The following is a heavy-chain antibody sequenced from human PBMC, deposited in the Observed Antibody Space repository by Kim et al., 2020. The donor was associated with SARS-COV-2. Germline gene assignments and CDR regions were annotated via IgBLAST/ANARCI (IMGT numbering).Heavy chain of an antibody. V-gene: IGHV4-39*01. CDR1: GGSLSHGTYY. CDR3: ARLGGDRRYYGLDV. CDR2: LYYSDYT. Sequence: SETLSLTCTVSGGSLSHGTYYWAWVRQPPGKGLEWIGALYYSDYTYYNPSLKSRVTISLDASETQFSLRLRSVTAADTAIYYCARLGGDRRYYGLDVWGQGTTVTVSS. J-gene: IGHJ6*02.